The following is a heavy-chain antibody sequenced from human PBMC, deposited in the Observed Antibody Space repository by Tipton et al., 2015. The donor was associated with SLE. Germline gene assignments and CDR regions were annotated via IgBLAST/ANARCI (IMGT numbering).Heavy chain of an antibody. CDR2: INHSGST. CDR3: ARPSTTVTNWYFDL. Sequence: TLSLTCAVYGGSFSGYYWSWIRQPPGKGLEWIGEINHSGSTNYNPSLKSRVAISVDTSKNQFSLKLSSVTAADTAVYYCARPSTTVTNWYFDLWGRGTLVTVSS. D-gene: IGHD4-17*01. CDR1: GGSFSGYY. J-gene: IGHJ2*01. V-gene: IGHV4-34*01.